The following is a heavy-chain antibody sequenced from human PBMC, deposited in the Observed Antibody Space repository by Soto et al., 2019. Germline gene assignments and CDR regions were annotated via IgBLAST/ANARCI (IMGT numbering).Heavy chain of an antibody. Sequence: VQLQESGPGLVKPSQTLSLTCTVSGGSISSRGYYCSWIRQFPGKGLEWIGYISYSESTDYNPSLKSRVTISADTSKNQFSLKLSSVTAADTAVYYWAGGNDYAKIGYWGQGAQVTVSS. CDR2: ISYSEST. V-gene: IGHV4-31*03. J-gene: IGHJ4*02. CDR3: AGGNDYAKIGY. CDR1: GGSISSRGYY. D-gene: IGHD4-17*01.